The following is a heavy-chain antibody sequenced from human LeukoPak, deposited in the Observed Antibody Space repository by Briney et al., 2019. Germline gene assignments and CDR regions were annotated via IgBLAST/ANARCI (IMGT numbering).Heavy chain of an antibody. J-gene: IGHJ4*02. CDR3: ARDSLSSGYGPFDY. CDR2: IYYSGST. V-gene: IGHV4-31*03. D-gene: IGHD3-10*01. CDR1: GGSISSGGYY. Sequence: PSQTLSLTCTVSGGSISSGGYYWSWIRQHPGKGLEWIGYIYYSGSTYYNPSLKSRVTISVDTSKNQFPLKLSSVTAADTAVYYCARDSLSSGYGPFDYWGQGTLVTVSS.